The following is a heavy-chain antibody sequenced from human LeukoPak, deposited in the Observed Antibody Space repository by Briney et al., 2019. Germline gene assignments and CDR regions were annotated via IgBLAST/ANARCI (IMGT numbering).Heavy chain of an antibody. CDR3: ANLDDP. V-gene: IGHV4-59*04. J-gene: IGHJ5*02. Sequence: PSETLSLTCTVSGDSISSYYWSWIRQPPGKGLEWIGSIYYSGSTYYNPSLKSRVTISVDTSKNQFSLKLSSVTAADTAVYYCANLDDPWGQGTLVTVSS. CDR1: GDSISSYY. D-gene: IGHD3-3*01. CDR2: IYYSGST.